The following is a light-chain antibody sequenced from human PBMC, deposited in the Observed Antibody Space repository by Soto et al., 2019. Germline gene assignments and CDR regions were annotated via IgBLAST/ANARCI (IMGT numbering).Light chain of an antibody. J-gene: IGKJ1*01. CDR1: QSVTNNY. V-gene: IGKV3-20*01. CDR3: QQCSFSPRT. CDR2: DAS. Sequence: EIVLTQSPGTLSLSPGERATLSCRASQSVTNNYLDWFQQKPGQAPRLLIYDASIRADGIPDRFSGSGSETDFTLTISRLEPKDSAVYYCQQCSFSPRTFGQGTKVDIK.